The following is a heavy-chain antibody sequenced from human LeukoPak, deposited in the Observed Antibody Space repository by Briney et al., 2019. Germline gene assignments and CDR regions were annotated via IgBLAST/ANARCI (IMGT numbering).Heavy chain of an antibody. CDR1: GGSISSYY. CDR3: ARINGGI. Sequence: KPSETLSLTCTVSGGSISSYYWSWIRQPPGKGLEWIGSISYSGSTHYNPSLKSRVTVSRDTSKNQFSLKLSSVTAADTAVYYCARINGGIWGQGILVTVSS. V-gene: IGHV4-59*12. J-gene: IGHJ4*02. CDR2: ISYSGST. D-gene: IGHD3-3*02.